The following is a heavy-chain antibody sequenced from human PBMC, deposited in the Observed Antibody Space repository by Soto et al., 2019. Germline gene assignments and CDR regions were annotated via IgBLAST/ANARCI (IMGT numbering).Heavy chain of an antibody. CDR2: ISGYNGDT. D-gene: IGHD5-18*01. CDR3: ARENVLSYVDTAMVDYFDY. J-gene: IGHJ4*02. V-gene: IGHV1-18*01. Sequence: ASVKVSCKASGYTFYTYSISWVRQAPVQGIEWMGWISGYNGDTHYAQKFQGRVTMTTDTSTSTAYMELRSLRSDDTAMYYCARENVLSYVDTAMVDYFDYWGQGTLVTVSS. CDR1: GYTFYTYS.